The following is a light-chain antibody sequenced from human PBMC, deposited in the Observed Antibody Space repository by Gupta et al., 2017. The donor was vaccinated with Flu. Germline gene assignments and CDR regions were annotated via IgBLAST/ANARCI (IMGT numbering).Light chain of an antibody. V-gene: IGLV3-21*02. CDR3: QVWDSGSDHVV. CDR1: TIGTKS. CDR2: NDS. Sequence: SYVLTQAPSVSVAPGQTARIPCGGNTIGTKSVHWYQQKPGLAPVVVVYNDSDRPSGIPERFSGSNSGNTATLTISRVEAGDEADYYCQVWDSGSDHVVFGGGTKLTVL. J-gene: IGLJ2*01.